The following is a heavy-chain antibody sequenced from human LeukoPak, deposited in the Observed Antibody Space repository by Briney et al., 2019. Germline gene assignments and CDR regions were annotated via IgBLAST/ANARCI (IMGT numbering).Heavy chain of an antibody. CDR1: GGSVSSGSYY. V-gene: IGHV4-61*01. CDR2: IDYRGST. D-gene: IGHD5-18*01. CDR3: ARSRSGYSYDHAAFEI. Sequence: KTSETLSLTCTVSGGSVSSGSYYWSWIRQPPGRGLEWIAYIDYRGSTTYNPSLRSRVTISVDTSRNQFSLKLSSVTAADTAVYYCARSRSGYSYDHAAFEIWGQGTMVTVSS. J-gene: IGHJ3*02.